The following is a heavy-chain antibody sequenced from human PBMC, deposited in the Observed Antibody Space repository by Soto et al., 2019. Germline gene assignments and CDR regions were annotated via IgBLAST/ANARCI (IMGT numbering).Heavy chain of an antibody. J-gene: IGHJ6*02. V-gene: IGHV4-61*01. Sequence: PSETLSLTCTVSGGSVSSGSYYWSWIRQPPGKGLEWIGNIYYSGSTNYNPSLKSRVTISVDTSKNQFSLKLSSVTAADTAVYYCAPGEYYYSGMDVWGQGTTVTVSS. CDR2: IYYSGST. D-gene: IGHD3-16*01. CDR1: GGSVSSGSYY. CDR3: APGEYYYSGMDV.